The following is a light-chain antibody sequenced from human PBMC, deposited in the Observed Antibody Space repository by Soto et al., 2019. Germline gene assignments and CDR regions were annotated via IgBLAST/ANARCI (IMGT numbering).Light chain of an antibody. CDR1: SSDVGGYNY. V-gene: IGLV2-8*01. CDR3: SSFSGTNTVV. CDR2: QVY. Sequence: QSALTQPPSASGSPGQSITISCTGISSDVGGYNYVCWYQQYPGKAPKLIISQVYKRPSGVPDRFSGSKSGNTASLTVSGLQAEDEADYYCSSFSGTNTVVFGGGTQLTVL. J-gene: IGLJ2*01.